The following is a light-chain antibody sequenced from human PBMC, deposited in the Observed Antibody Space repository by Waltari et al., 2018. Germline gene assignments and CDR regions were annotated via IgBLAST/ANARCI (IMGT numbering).Light chain of an antibody. CDR2: DVS. Sequence: QSALTQPASVSGSPGQSITISCTGTSSDVGGYNYVSWYQQHPGKAPKLMIYDVSNRPSGVSNRFAGSKSGNTASRTISGLQAEDEADYYCRSFTSSNSWVFGGGTKLTVL. CDR3: RSFTSSNSWV. J-gene: IGLJ3*02. CDR1: SSDVGGYNY. V-gene: IGLV2-14*03.